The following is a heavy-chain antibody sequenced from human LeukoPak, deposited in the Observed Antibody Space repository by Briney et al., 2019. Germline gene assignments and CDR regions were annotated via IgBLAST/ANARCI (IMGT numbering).Heavy chain of an antibody. V-gene: IGHV1-46*01. D-gene: IGHD5-24*01. CDR1: GYTFSSYY. Sequence: ASVKVSCKTSGYTFSSYYMHWVRQAPGQGLEWMGIINPSGGSTTYAQKFQGRVTMTRDMSTSTVYMELSSLRSEDTAVYYCARDHGDGYNRLPDYWGQGTLVTVSS. CDR2: INPSGGST. CDR3: ARDHGDGYNRLPDY. J-gene: IGHJ4*02.